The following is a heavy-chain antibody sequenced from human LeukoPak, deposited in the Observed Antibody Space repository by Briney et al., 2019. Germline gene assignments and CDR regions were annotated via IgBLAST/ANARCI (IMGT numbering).Heavy chain of an antibody. CDR1: GGTFSSYA. D-gene: IGHD5-12*01. CDR3: ASTDDIVATGHENWFDP. CDR2: IIPIFGTA. J-gene: IGHJ5*02. V-gene: IGHV1-69*05. Sequence: SVKVSCKASGGTFSSYAISWVRQAPGQGLEWTGGIIPIFGTANYAQKFQGRVTITTDESTSTAYMELSSLRSEDTAVYYCASTDDIVATGHENWFDPWGQGTLVTVSS.